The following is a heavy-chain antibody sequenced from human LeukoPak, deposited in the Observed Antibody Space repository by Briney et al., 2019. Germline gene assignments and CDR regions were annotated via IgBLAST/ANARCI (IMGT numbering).Heavy chain of an antibody. CDR1: GGSISSSNW. Sequence: PSGTLSLTCAVSGGSISSSNWWSWVRQPPGKGLEWIGEIYHSGSTNYNPSLKSRVTISVDKSKNQFSLKLSSVTAADTAVYYCARDRYDILTGWALYGMDVWGKGTTVTVSS. CDR3: ARDRYDILTGWALYGMDV. D-gene: IGHD3-9*01. V-gene: IGHV4-4*02. CDR2: IYHSGST. J-gene: IGHJ6*04.